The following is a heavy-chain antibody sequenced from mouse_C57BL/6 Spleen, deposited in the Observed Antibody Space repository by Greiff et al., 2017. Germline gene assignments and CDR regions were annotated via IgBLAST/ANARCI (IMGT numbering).Heavy chain of an antibody. CDR2: INPNNGGT. CDR3: ARLYSYTPEAY. J-gene: IGHJ3*01. D-gene: IGHD2-1*01. Sequence: EVQLQQSGPELVKPGASVKIPCKASGYTFPDYNMDWVKQSHGKSLEWIGDINPNNGGTIYNQKFKGKATLTVDKSSSTAYMELRSLTSEDTAVYYCARLYSYTPEAYWGQVALVTVSA. V-gene: IGHV1-18*01. CDR1: GYTFPDYN.